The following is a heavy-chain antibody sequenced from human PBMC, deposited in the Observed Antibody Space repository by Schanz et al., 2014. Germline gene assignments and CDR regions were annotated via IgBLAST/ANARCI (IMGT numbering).Heavy chain of an antibody. Sequence: QVQLVQSGPAVKKPGASMKVSCLASGYSFTEYFLHWVRQAPGQGLEGMGWVNPNSDETNYEQKVKGSLPFSCDASFPTAFMQLRGLTSLSAATYSCARARYTGYDCSGYWGQGTLLIVSS. CDR3: ARARYTGYDCSGY. CDR1: GYSFTEYF. V-gene: IGHV1-2*02. D-gene: IGHD5-12*01. J-gene: IGHJ4*02. CDR2: VNPNSDET.